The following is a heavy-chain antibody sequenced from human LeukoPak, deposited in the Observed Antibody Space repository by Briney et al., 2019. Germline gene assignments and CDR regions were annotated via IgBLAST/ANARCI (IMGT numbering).Heavy chain of an antibody. Sequence: GASVKVSCKASGYTFTGYYMHWVRQAPGQGLEWMGWINPNSGGTNYAQKFQGRVTMTRDTSISTAYMELSRLRSDDTAVYYCVRDQDCSGGSCYSRTFDYWGQGTLVTVSS. V-gene: IGHV1-2*02. CDR3: VRDQDCSGGSCYSRTFDY. J-gene: IGHJ4*02. D-gene: IGHD2-15*01. CDR2: INPNSGGT. CDR1: GYTFTGYY.